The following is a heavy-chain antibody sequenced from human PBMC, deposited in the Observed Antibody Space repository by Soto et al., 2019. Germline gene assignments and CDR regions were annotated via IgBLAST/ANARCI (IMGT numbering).Heavy chain of an antibody. V-gene: IGHV1-18*01. CDR2: ISAYNGNT. CDR1: GYTFTSYG. D-gene: IGHD6-13*01. CDR3: ARSADYSSSWYYYYYGMDV. Sequence: QVQLVQSGAEVKKPGASVKVSCKASGYTFTSYGISWVRQAPGQGLEWMGWISAYNGNTNYAQKLQGRDTMTTDTSTSTAYMELRSLRSDDTAVYYCARSADYSSSWYYYYYGMDVWGQGTTVTVSS. J-gene: IGHJ6*02.